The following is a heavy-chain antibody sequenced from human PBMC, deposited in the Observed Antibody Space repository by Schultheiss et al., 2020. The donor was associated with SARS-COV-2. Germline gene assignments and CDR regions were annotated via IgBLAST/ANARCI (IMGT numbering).Heavy chain of an antibody. CDR3: TTDLWFRELFLHPRY. J-gene: IGHJ4*02. V-gene: IGHV3-30-3*01. CDR1: GFTFSSYA. D-gene: IGHD3-10*01. CDR2: ISYDGSNK. Sequence: GESLKISCAASGFTFSSYAMSWVRQAPGKGLEWVAVISYDGSNKYYADSVKGRFTISRDNSKNTLYLQMNSLKTEDTAVYYCTTDLWFRELFLHPRYWGQGTLVTVSS.